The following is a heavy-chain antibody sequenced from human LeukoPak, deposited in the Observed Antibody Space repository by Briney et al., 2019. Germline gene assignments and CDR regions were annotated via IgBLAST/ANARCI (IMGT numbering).Heavy chain of an antibody. CDR1: GGSISSSSYY. J-gene: IGHJ4*02. D-gene: IGHD4-17*01. CDR2: IYYSGST. Sequence: SETLSLTCTVSGGSISSSSYYWGWIRQPPGKGLEWIGSIYYSGSTHYNPSLKSRVTISVDTSKNQFSLKLSSVTAADTAMYYCARYGDYVFDYWGQGALVTVSS. CDR3: ARYGDYVFDY. V-gene: IGHV4-39*07.